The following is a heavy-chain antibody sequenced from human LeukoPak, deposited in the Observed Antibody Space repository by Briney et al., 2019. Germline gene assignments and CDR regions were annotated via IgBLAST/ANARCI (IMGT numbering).Heavy chain of an antibody. CDR3: AKAGYCSSTSCYGFYYYYMDV. J-gene: IGHJ6*03. D-gene: IGHD2-2*01. CDR1: GFTFSSYG. CDR2: MSDDGNNQ. Sequence: PGGSLRLSCAASGFTFSSYGMHWVRQAPGKGLEWVAVMSDDGNNQAYAESVKGRFTISRDNSKNTLDLQMNSLRAEDTAVYYCAKAGYCSSTSCYGFYYYYMDVWGKGTTVTVSS. V-gene: IGHV3-30*18.